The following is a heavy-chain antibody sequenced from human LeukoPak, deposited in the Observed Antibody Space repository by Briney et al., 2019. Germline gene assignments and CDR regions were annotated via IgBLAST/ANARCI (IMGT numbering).Heavy chain of an antibody. CDR3: ARVGGGPFDAFDI. V-gene: IGHV1-69*13. CDR2: IIPIFGTA. D-gene: IGHD3-16*01. Sequence: GASVKVSCKASGGTFSSYAISWVRQAPGQGLEWMGGIIPIFGTANYAQKFQGRVTITADESTSTAYMELSSLRSEDTAVYYCARVGGGPFDAFDIWGQGTMVTVSS. CDR1: GGTFSSYA. J-gene: IGHJ3*02.